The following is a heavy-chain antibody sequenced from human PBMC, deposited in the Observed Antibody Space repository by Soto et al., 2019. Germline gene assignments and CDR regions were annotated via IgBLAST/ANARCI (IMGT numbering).Heavy chain of an antibody. D-gene: IGHD3-22*01. Sequence: GDSRDMSGMGSGESLARCGSRVVSQMRGKVLEWMGIIYPGDSDTRYSPSFQGQVTISADKSISTAYLQWSSLKASDTAMYYCARLDTMIVVVKPGALDLWGQGTMVTVSS. CDR2: IYPGDSDT. CDR1: GESLARCG. V-gene: IGHV5-51*01. CDR3: ARLDTMIVVVKPGALDL. J-gene: IGHJ3*01.